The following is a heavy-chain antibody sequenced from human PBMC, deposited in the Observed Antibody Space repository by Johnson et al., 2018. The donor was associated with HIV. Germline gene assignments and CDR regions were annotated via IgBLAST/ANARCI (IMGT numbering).Heavy chain of an antibody. D-gene: IGHD1-1*01. CDR3: AITSRTDAFDI. CDR2: ISYDGTNK. CDR1: GFTFTNYA. J-gene: IGHJ3*02. V-gene: IGHV3-30*03. Sequence: QVKLVESGGGVVQPGRSLRLSCAASGFTFTNYAMHWVRQAPGKGLEWVAVISYDGTNKYYADSVKGRFTISRDSSKNTLYLQMNSLRAEDTAVYYCAITSRTDAFDIWGQGTMVTVSS.